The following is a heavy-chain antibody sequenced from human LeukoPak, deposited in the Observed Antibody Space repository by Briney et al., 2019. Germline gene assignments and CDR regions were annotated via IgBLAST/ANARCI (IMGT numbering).Heavy chain of an antibody. CDR3: ARDQSGSGWYY. J-gene: IGHJ4*02. CDR1: GGSISNYC. CDR2: INHSGST. V-gene: IGHV4-34*01. D-gene: IGHD6-19*01. Sequence: SETLSLTCTVSGGSISNYCWSWIRQPPGKGLEWVGEINHSGSTNYNPALKRRGTISVDTSNKQFSLKLIYVTAADTAVYYCARDQSGSGWYYWGQGTLVTVSS.